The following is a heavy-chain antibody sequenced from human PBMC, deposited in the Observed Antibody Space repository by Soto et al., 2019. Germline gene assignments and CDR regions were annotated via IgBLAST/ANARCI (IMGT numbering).Heavy chain of an antibody. Sequence: SVKVSCKVSGGTFSIYAISWVRQAPGQGLDWMRGISPIFGTANYAQKLQGRVTITTDNSTSTAYMELSSLRSEDTAVYYCARDRRGYDIWSGHLSAYDDDYGIDVWGQGTTVTVSS. D-gene: IGHD3-3*01. V-gene: IGHV1-69*05. CDR3: ARDRRGYDIWSGHLSAYDDDYGIDV. J-gene: IGHJ6*02. CDR2: ISPIFGTA. CDR1: GGTFSIYA.